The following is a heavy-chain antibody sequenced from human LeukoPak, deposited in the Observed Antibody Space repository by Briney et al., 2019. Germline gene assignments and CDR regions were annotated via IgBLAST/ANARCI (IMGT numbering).Heavy chain of an antibody. J-gene: IGHJ4*02. CDR3: ASGGRGELLFDY. CDR2: IYTSGST. D-gene: IGHD1-26*01. V-gene: IGHV4-4*09. Sequence: SETLSLTCTVSGGSISSYYWSWIRQSPGKGLEWIGYIYTSGSTNYNPSFKSRVTISVDTSKNQFSLKLSSVTAADTAVYYCASGGRGELLFDYWGQGTLVTVSS. CDR1: GGSISSYY.